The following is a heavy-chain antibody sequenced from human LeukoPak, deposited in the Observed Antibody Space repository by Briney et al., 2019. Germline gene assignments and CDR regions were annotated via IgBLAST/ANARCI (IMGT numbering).Heavy chain of an antibody. CDR1: GFTFSSYW. J-gene: IGHJ6*02. CDR2: IKQDGSET. D-gene: IGHD3-16*01. Sequence: GGSLRLSCAASGFTFSSYWMSWVRQTPGKGLEWVANIKQDGSETYYVDSVKGRFTISRDNAKNSLYLQMSNLRAEDTAVYFCARGGGLDVWGQGATVTVSS. V-gene: IGHV3-7*03. CDR3: ARGGGLDV.